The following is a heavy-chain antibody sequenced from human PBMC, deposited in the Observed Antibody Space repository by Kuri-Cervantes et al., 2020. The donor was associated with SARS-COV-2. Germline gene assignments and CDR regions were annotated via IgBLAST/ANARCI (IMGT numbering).Heavy chain of an antibody. V-gene: IGHV4-34*01. CDR3: ARSVAGPFDY. D-gene: IGHD6-19*01. Sequence: SETLSLTCTVSGGSISGYYWSWIRQPPGKGLEWIGEINHSGSTNYNPSLKSRVTISVDTSKNQFSLKLSSVTAADTAVYYCARSVAGPFDYWGQGTLVTVSS. CDR2: INHSGST. CDR1: GGSISGYY. J-gene: IGHJ4*02.